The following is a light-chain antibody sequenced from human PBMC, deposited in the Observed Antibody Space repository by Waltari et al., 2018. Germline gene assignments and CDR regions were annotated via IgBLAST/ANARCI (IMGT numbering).Light chain of an antibody. Sequence: EIVLTQSPGTLSLSPGERATLSCRASQSVSSSYLAWYPQKPGQDPRLLIYGASSSATGIPDRFSGSGSGTDFTLTISRLEPEDFAVYYCQQYGSSPYTFGQGTKLEIK. CDR2: GAS. CDR1: QSVSSSY. J-gene: IGKJ2*01. CDR3: QQYGSSPYT. V-gene: IGKV3-20*01.